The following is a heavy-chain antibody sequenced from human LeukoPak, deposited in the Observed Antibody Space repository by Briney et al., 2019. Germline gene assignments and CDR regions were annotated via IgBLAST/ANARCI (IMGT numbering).Heavy chain of an antibody. Sequence: ASVKVSCKASGYTFTSYGISWVRQAPGQGLXXXXXXGAYNGNTNYAQKLQGRVTMTTDTSTSTAYMELRSLRSDDTAVYYCAITLDADYSSSSWFDPWGQGTLVTVSS. CDR3: AITLDADYSSSSWFDP. V-gene: IGHV1-18*01. D-gene: IGHD6-6*01. CDR1: GYTFTSYG. J-gene: IGHJ5*02. CDR2: XGAYNGNT.